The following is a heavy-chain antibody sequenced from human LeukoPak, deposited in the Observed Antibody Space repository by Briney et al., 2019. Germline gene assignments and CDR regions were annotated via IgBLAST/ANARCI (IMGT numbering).Heavy chain of an antibody. V-gene: IGHV7-4-1*02. CDR2: INTNTGNP. Sequence: ASVKVSCKTSGYSFTNYGTTWVRQAPGQGLEWMGWINTNTGNPTYAQGLTGRFVFSLDTSVSTAYLQISSLKAEDTAVYYCAIWYCSGGRCYSNARTFDYWGQGTRVSVSS. J-gene: IGHJ4*02. D-gene: IGHD2-15*01. CDR1: GYSFTNYG. CDR3: AIWYCSGGRCYSNARTFDY.